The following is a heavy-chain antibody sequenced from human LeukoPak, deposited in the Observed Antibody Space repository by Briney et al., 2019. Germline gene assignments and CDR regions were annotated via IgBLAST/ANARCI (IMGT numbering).Heavy chain of an antibody. CDR3: ARAYSGSYSPFDY. V-gene: IGHV4-59*01. CDR2: IYYSGST. J-gene: IGHJ4*02. Sequence: SETLSLTCTVSGGSISIYYWSWIRQPPGKGLEWIGYIYYSGSTNYNPSLKSRVTISVDTSKNQFSLKLSSVTAADTAVYYCARAYSGSYSPFDYWGQGTLVTVSS. D-gene: IGHD1-26*01. CDR1: GGSISIYY.